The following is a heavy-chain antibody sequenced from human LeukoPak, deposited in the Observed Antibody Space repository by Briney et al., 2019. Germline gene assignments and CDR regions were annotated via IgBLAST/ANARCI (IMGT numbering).Heavy chain of an antibody. V-gene: IGHV4-4*02. Sequence: SETLSLTCAVSGGSLSSSNWWSWVRQPPGKGLEWIGEIYHSGSTNYNPSLKSRVTISVDKSKNQFSLKLSSVTAADTAVYYCAREQIGWIAAAGSYDYWGQGTLVTVSS. J-gene: IGHJ4*02. CDR2: IYHSGST. CDR3: AREQIGWIAAAGSYDY. CDR1: GGSLSSSNW. D-gene: IGHD6-13*01.